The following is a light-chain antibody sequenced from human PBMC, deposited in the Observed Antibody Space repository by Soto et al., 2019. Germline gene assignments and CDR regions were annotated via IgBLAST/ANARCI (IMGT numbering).Light chain of an antibody. CDR3: QQYGNSPNT. J-gene: IGKJ2*01. Sequence: EIVLTQSPGTLSLTPGERATLSCRASQSVSNNYLAWYQQKRGQAPRLLIYAASSGATGTPDRFSGSGSGTDFTLTISRLEPGDCAVYYCQQYGNSPNTFGQGTKLEIK. V-gene: IGKV3-20*01. CDR1: QSVSNNY. CDR2: AAS.